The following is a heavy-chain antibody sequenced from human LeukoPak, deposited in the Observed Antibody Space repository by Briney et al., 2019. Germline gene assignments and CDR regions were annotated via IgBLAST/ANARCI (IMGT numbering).Heavy chain of an antibody. J-gene: IGHJ6*02. V-gene: IGHV4-59*01. CDR1: GDSITNYY. CDR3: AKLDSPYYYAMDV. D-gene: IGHD3/OR15-3a*01. Sequence: SETLSLTCTVSGDSITNYYWSWIRQPPGKGLEWIGYIYHDGRTDYNPALKSRVTISVDTSKNQFSLKLSSVTAADSALYYCAKLDSPYYYAMDVWGQGTTVIVSS. CDR2: IYHDGRT.